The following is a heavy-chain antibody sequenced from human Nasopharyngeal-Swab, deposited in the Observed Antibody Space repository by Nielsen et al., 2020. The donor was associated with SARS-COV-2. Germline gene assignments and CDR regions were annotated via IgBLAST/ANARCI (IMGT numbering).Heavy chain of an antibody. V-gene: IGHV4-39*01. Sequence: SETLSLTCTVSGGSVSSGGYYWGWIRQPPGKGLEWIGSIYYSGSTYYNPSLKSRVTISVDTSKNQFSLKLSSVTAADTAVYYCARRRYFDWLPSYFDYWGQGTLVTVSS. CDR1: GGSVSSGGYY. CDR3: ARRRYFDWLPSYFDY. CDR2: IYYSGST. J-gene: IGHJ4*02. D-gene: IGHD3-9*01.